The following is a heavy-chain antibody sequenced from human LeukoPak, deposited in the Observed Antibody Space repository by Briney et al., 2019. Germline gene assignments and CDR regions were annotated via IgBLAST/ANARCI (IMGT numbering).Heavy chain of an antibody. J-gene: IGHJ4*02. D-gene: IGHD5-18*01. CDR1: GFTFGSYA. Sequence: GGSLRLSCAASGFTFGSYAMSWVRQAPRKGLEWVSAMSSGYGGTYYADSVKGRFTISRDNSKNTLYLQMNSLSVEDTALYYCAKEGGPSGYSPCNSWGQGTLVTVSS. V-gene: IGHV3-23*01. CDR2: MSSGYGGT. CDR3: AKEGGPSGYSPCNS.